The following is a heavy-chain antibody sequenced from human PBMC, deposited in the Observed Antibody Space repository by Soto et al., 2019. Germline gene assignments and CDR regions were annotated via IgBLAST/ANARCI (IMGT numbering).Heavy chain of an antibody. V-gene: IGHV3-21*06. CDR1: GFTFSSYS. CDR3: ASEGYCSGGSCSPTFDY. CDR2: ISSSSSYI. D-gene: IGHD2-15*01. J-gene: IGHJ4*02. Sequence: GGSLRLSCAASGFTFSSYSMNWVRQAPGKGLERVSSISSSSSYIYYADSVKGRFTISRDNAKNSLYLQMNSLRAEDTAVYYCASEGYCSGGSCSPTFDYWGQGTLVTVSS.